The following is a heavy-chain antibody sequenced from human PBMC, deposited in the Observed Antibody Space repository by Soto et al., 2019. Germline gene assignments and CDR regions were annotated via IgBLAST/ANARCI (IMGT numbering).Heavy chain of an antibody. CDR1: GYTFSGFY. V-gene: IGHV1-2*02. D-gene: IGHD6-19*01. CDR2: SNPNSGGT. Sequence: ASVKVSCKASGYTFSGFYMHWVRQAPGQGLEWMGWSNPNSGGTKSAEKVQGRVTMTRDTSISTAYMELSRLTSDDTAVYYCASAAVTGTAGLDFWGQGTQVTVSS. CDR3: ASAAVTGTAGLDF. J-gene: IGHJ4*02.